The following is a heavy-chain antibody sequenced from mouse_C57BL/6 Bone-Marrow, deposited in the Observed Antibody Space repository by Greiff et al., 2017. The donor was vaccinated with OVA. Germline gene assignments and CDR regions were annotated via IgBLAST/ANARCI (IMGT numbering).Heavy chain of an antibody. CDR3: ARDYSNRKAY. CDR1: GYTFTSYG. Sequence: QVHVKQSGAELARPGASVKLSCKASGYTFTSYGISWVKQRTGQGLEWIGEIYPRSGNTYYNEKFKGKATLTADKSSSTAYMELRSLTSEDSAVYFCARDYSNRKAYWGQGTLVTVSA. CDR2: IYPRSGNT. J-gene: IGHJ3*01. V-gene: IGHV1-81*01. D-gene: IGHD2-5*01.